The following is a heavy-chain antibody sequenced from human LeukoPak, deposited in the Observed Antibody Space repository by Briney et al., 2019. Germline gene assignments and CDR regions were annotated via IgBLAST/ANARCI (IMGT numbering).Heavy chain of an antibody. CDR2: ISSSGSTI. V-gene: IGHV3-48*03. CDR3: ARDNKYSLGAFDI. Sequence: GGSLRLSCAASGFTFSSYEMNWVRQAPGKGLEWVSYISSSGSTIYYADSVKGRFTTSRDNAKNSLYLQMNSLRAEDTAVYYCARDNKYSLGAFDIWGQGTMVTVPS. J-gene: IGHJ3*02. D-gene: IGHD5-18*01. CDR1: GFTFSSYE.